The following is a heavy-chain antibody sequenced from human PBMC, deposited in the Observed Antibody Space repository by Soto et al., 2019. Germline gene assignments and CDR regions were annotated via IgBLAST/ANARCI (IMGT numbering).Heavy chain of an antibody. D-gene: IGHD2-2*01. J-gene: IGHJ4*02. CDR3: TTLPNIVLVPAASRGDDY. CDR2: IKSKTDGGTT. V-gene: IGHV3-15*07. CDR1: GFTFSNAW. Sequence: PGGSLRLSCAASGFTFSNAWMNWVRQAPGKGLEWVGRIKSKTDGGTTDYAAPVKGRFTISRDDSKNTLYLQMNSLKTEDTAVYYCTTLPNIVLVPAASRGDDYWGQGTLVTVSS.